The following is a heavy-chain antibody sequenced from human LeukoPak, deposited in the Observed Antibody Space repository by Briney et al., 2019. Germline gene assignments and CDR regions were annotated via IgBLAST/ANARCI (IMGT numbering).Heavy chain of an antibody. CDR2: IYYSGST. V-gene: IGHV4-59*01. J-gene: IGHJ4*02. Sequence: PSETLSLTCTVSGGSISSYYWSWIRQPPGKGLEWIGYIYYSGSTNYNPSLKSRVTISVDTSKNQFSLKLSSVTAADTAVYYCARGVRRSALLARGVFDYFDYWGQGTLVTVSS. CDR3: ARGVRRSALLARGVFDYFDY. D-gene: IGHD2-15*01. CDR1: GGSISSYY.